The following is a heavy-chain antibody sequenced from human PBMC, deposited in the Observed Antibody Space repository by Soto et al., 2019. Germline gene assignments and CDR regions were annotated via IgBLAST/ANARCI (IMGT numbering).Heavy chain of an antibody. D-gene: IGHD2-2*01. CDR2: IYPTGST. CDR1: GDSFSNYY. CDR3: ATGRSEVVPGAMDT. J-gene: IGHJ5*02. Sequence: SSETLSLTXTVSGDSFSNYYCNWVRKSAGKGLEWIGRIYPTGSTTYNPSLKSRLTMSVDTSKNQFSLRLTSMTAADTAVYYCATGRSEVVPGAMDTWGQGTLVTV. V-gene: IGHV4-4*07.